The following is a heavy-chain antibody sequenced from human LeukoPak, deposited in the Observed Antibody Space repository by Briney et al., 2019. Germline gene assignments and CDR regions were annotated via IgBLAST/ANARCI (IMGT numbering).Heavy chain of an antibody. D-gene: IGHD1-26*01. CDR3: ARADGTYYYYGMDV. J-gene: IGHJ6*02. CDR1: GFTFSSYA. CDR2: ISYDGSNK. V-gene: IGHV3-30*04. Sequence: GGSLRLSCAASGFTFSSYAMHWVRQAPGKGLEWVAVISYDGSNKYYADSVKGRFTISRDNSKNTLFLQMNSLRAEDTAVYYCARADGTYYYYGMDVWGQGTTVTVSS.